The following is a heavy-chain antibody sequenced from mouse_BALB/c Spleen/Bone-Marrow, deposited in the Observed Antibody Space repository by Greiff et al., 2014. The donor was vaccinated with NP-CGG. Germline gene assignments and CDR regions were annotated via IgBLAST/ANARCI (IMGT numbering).Heavy chain of an antibody. CDR2: IYPGDGDT. J-gene: IGHJ2*01. Sequence: VKLQESGAELVRPGSSVKTSCKASGYAFSSYWMNWVKQRPGQGLEWIGQIYPGDGDTNYNGKFKGKATLTADKSSSTAYMQLSSLTSEDSAVYFCARRGYYYGSSYVDYWGQGTTLTVSS. CDR3: ARRGYYYGSSYVDY. V-gene: IGHV1-80*01. CDR1: GYAFSSYW. D-gene: IGHD1-1*01.